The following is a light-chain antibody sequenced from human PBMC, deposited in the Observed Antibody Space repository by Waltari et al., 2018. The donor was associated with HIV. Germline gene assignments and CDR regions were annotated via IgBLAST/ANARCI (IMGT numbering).Light chain of an antibody. Sequence: QSALTQPASVSGSPGQSITISCTGTSSDVGAYNYVSWYQQHPDKAPKRMSYAVSNRPSGVSNRFSGSKSGNTASLTSSGGQAEDEADYYCSSYTTTRTLVFGGGTKLTVL. CDR3: SSYTTTRTLV. CDR2: AVS. J-gene: IGLJ2*01. CDR1: SSDVGAYNY. V-gene: IGLV2-14*01.